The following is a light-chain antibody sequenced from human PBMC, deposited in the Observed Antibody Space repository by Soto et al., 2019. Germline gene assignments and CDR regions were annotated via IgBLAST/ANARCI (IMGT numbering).Light chain of an antibody. CDR2: DAS. J-gene: IGKJ1*01. CDR1: QSVSSY. Sequence: EIVLTQSPATLSLSPGERATLSCRASQSVSSYLAWYQQNVGQAPRLLIYDASNRATGIPARFSGSGSGTDFTLTISSLEPEDFAVYYCQQRSNWPRTFGQGTKVELK. CDR3: QQRSNWPRT. V-gene: IGKV3-11*01.